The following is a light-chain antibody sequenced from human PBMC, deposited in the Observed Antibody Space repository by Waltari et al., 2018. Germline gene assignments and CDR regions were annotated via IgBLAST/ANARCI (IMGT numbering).Light chain of an antibody. Sequence: ILLTKSPSSVSAFGVVRVTITCRASQFINTWLAWYQQKPGTAPRLLIYDASILQSGVASRFSGSGSGTVFTLTISSLQRGDLATYYSQQPNSFPLIFGGGTKVEIK. CDR1: QFINTW. CDR2: DAS. V-gene: IGKV1-12*01. J-gene: IGKJ4*01. CDR3: QQPNSFPLI.